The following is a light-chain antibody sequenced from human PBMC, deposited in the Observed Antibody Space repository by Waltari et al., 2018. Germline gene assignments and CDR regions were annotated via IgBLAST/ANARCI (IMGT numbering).Light chain of an antibody. J-gene: IGLJ1*01. CDR1: SSDVGGYNY. V-gene: IGLV2-14*03. CDR3: SSYTSSSTLGEHV. CDR2: DVS. Sequence: QSALTQPASVSGSPGQSITISCTGTSSDVGGYNYVSWSQTHPGKDPKPMIYDVSNRPSGVSNRFSGSKSGNTASLTISGLQAEDEADYYCSSYTSSSTLGEHVFGTGTKVTVL.